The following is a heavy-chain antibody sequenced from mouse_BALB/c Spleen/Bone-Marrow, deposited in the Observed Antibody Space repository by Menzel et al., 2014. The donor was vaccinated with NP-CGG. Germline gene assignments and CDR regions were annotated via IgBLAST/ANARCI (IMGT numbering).Heavy chain of an antibody. V-gene: IGHV4-1*02. CDR3: ARQGCFGRSDY. Sequence: EVKLVESGGGLVQPGGSLKLSCAASGFDFSRYWMSWVRQAPGKGLEWIGEINPHSSTINYTPSLKDKFIISRDNAKNTLYLQMSEVRSEDTALYYCARQGCFGRSDYWGQGTTLTVSS. CDR1: GFDFSRYW. CDR2: INPHSSTI. D-gene: IGHD1-1*01. J-gene: IGHJ2*01.